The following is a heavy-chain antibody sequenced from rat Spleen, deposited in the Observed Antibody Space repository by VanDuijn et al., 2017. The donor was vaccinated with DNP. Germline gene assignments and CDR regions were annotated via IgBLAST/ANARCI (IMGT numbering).Heavy chain of an antibody. CDR2: IRNKANGYTT. CDR1: GFTFTDFY. CDR3: ARLVPSMGLYYFDY. D-gene: IGHD1-7*01. J-gene: IGHJ2*01. V-gene: IGHV7-7*01. Sequence: EVQLVESGGGLVQPGGSMRLSCAASGFTFTDFYMNWIRQPAGKAPEWLGFIRNKANGYTTEYNPSVKGRFTISRDNTQNMLYLQMNTLRAEDTATYYCARLVPSMGLYYFDYWGQGVMVTVSS.